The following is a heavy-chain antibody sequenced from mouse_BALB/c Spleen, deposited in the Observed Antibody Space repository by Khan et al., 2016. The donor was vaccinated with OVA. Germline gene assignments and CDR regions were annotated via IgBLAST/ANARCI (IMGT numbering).Heavy chain of an antibody. D-gene: IGHD2-5*01. V-gene: IGHV1-4*01. CDR1: GYTFTSYT. CDR2: INPSSGYT. J-gene: IGHJ3*01. CDR3: ARDGAYYRNNGWFAY. Sequence: VQLLESGAELARPGASVKMSCKASGYTFTSYTIHWIKQRPGQGLEWIGYINPSSGYTNYHQKFKDKATLTADKSSTTAYMQLSSLTSDDSAVYYCARDGAYYRNNGWFAYWGQGTLVTVAA.